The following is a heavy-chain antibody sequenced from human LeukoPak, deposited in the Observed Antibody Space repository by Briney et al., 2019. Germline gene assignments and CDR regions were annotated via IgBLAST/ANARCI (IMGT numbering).Heavy chain of an antibody. CDR3: APIGGWGSYPLDN. D-gene: IGHD2-15*01. CDR1: GFTFSSYT. V-gene: IGHV3-23*01. CDR2: ISVDGGRT. Sequence: GGSLRLSCAASGFTFSSYTMSWVRQAPGKGLEWVSSISVDGGRTTYADSVQGRFTISRDNSKNTLYLQMNSLRVDDTAVYYCAPIGGWGSYPLDNWGQGPLVTVSS. J-gene: IGHJ4*02.